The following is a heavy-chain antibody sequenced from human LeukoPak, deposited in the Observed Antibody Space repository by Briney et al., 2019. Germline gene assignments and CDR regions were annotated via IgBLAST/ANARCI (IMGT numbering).Heavy chain of an antibody. D-gene: IGHD5-18*01. CDR1: GYTFTSYY. CDR3: ARATPRIQLWLGYFDY. V-gene: IGHV1-46*01. CDR2: INPSGGSI. J-gene: IGHJ4*02. Sequence: GASVKVSCKASGYTFTSYYMHWVRQAPGQGLEWMGIINPSGGSISYAQKFQGRVTMTRDMSTSTVYMELTSLRSEDTAVYYCARATPRIQLWLGYFDYWGQGTLVTVSS.